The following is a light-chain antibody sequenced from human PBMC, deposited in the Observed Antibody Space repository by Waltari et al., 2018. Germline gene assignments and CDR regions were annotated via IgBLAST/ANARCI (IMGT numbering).Light chain of an antibody. CDR1: SSDVGGHNH. V-gene: IGLV2-14*03. CDR2: DVS. CDR3: NSYTSSTTWV. J-gene: IGLJ3*02. Sequence: GQSITISCTGTSSDVGGHNHVSWYQQHPGQAPKLLIYDVSKWPSGVSDRFSGSKSGNTASLTISGLQAEDEADYYCNSYTSSTTWVFGGGTRVTVL.